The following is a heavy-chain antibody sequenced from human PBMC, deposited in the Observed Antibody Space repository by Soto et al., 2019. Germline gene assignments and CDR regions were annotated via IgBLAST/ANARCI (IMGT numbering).Heavy chain of an antibody. Sequence: EVQLLESGGGLVQPGGSLRLSCAASGFTFSSYAMSWVRQAPGKGLEWVSAISGGGGSTYYADSVKGLFTISRDNSKNPLHLQMNDLIAEDTAVYYCAKDLKGGPGGIVVVSAAIDYWGQGTLVTVSS. CDR2: ISGGGGST. CDR1: GFTFSSYA. J-gene: IGHJ4*02. CDR3: AKDLKGGPGGIVVVSAAIDY. D-gene: IGHD2-2*01. V-gene: IGHV3-23*01.